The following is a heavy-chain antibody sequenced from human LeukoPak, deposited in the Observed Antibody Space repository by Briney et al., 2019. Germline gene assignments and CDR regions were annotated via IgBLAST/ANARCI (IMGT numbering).Heavy chain of an antibody. CDR2: FYWDDDE. D-gene: IGHD3-22*01. Sequence: SGPTLVKPTQTLTLTCTFSGFSLSTTGVGVGWIRQPPGKALECLALFYWDDDERYSPSLKSRLTITKDTSKNQVVLTMTNMDPIDTATYYCARRNYYDTRGYFDYWGQGTLVTVSS. CDR3: ARRNYYDTRGYFDY. V-gene: IGHV2-5*02. CDR1: GFSLSTTGVG. J-gene: IGHJ4*02.